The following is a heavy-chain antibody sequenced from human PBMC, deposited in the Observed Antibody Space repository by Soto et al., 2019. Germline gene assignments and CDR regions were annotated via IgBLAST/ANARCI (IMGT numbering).Heavy chain of an antibody. CDR1: GGTFSSYA. Sequence: GASVKVSCKASGGTFSSYAISWVRQAPGQGLEWMGGIIPIFGTANYAQKFQGRVTITADESTSTAYMELSSLRSEDTAVYYCARGQATTPFDYGDLDYWGQGTLVTVSS. J-gene: IGHJ4*02. V-gene: IGHV1-69*13. D-gene: IGHD4-17*01. CDR2: IIPIFGTA. CDR3: ARGQATTPFDYGDLDY.